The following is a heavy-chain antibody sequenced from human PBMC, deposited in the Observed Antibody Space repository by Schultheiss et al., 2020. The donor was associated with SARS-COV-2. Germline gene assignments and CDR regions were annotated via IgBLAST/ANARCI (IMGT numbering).Heavy chain of an antibody. CDR1: GFTFSSYA. V-gene: IGHV3-30-3*01. Sequence: GGSLRLSCAASGFTFSSYAMHWVRQAPGKGLEWVAVISYDGSNKYYADSVKGRFTISRDNSKNTLYLQMNSLRAEDTAVYYCARGPSGYSYGPMDVWGQGTTVTVSS. CDR3: ARGPSGYSYGPMDV. CDR2: ISYDGSNK. J-gene: IGHJ6*02. D-gene: IGHD5-18*01.